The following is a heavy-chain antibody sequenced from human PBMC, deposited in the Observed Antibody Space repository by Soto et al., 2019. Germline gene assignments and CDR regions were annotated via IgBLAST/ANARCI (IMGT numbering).Heavy chain of an antibody. J-gene: IGHJ4*02. CDR1: GGSFSGYY. D-gene: IGHD7-27*01. CDR2: INHSGST. V-gene: IGHV4-34*01. Sequence: PSETLSLTCAVYGGSFSGYYWSWIRQPPGKGLEWIGEINHSGSTNYNPSLKSRVTISVDTSKSQFSLKLSSVTAADTAVYYCAMGILNPYYFDYWGQGTLVTVSS. CDR3: AMGILNPYYFDY.